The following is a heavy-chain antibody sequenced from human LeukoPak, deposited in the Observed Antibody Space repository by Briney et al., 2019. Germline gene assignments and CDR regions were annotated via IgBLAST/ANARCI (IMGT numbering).Heavy chain of an antibody. CDR3: AKDLGTLISGTYYYYFDY. D-gene: IGHD3-10*01. Sequence: PGGSLRLSCAASGFTFSSYGMHWVRQAPGKGLEWVAFVRSDGSIEYYADSVKGRFIISRDNSKNTLYLQMNSLRAEDSAVYYCAKDLGTLISGTYYYYFDYWGQGTLVTVSS. CDR2: VRSDGSIE. V-gene: IGHV3-30*02. J-gene: IGHJ4*02. CDR1: GFTFSSYG.